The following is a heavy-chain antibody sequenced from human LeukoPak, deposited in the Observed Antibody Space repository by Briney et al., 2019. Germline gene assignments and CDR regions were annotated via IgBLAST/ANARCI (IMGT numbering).Heavy chain of an antibody. V-gene: IGHV1-18*01. CDR1: GYTFTIYG. Sequence: ASVKVSCKTSGYTFTIYGISWVRQAPGQGLEWMGLISAYGNTNYAQNLQGRVTMTTDTSTSTAYMELRSLRSDDTAVYYCARGYCSSTSCRGIDYWGQGTLVTVSS. CDR3: ARGYCSSTSCRGIDY. J-gene: IGHJ4*02. CDR2: ISAYGNT. D-gene: IGHD2-2*01.